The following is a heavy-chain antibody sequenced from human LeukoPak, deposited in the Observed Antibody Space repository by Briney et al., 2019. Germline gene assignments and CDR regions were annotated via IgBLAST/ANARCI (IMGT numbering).Heavy chain of an antibody. D-gene: IGHD6-6*01. CDR2: ISWNSGSI. J-gene: IGHJ4*02. CDR3: AKDSSSGGHYFDY. CDR1: GFTFDDYA. V-gene: IGHV3-9*01. Sequence: GRSLRLSCAASGFTFDDYAMHGVRQAPGEGLEWVSGISWNSGSIASADSVRGRFTISTDNVKNSLLLELNSLGPEDTALYYCAKDSSSGGHYFDYWGQGTLLTVSS.